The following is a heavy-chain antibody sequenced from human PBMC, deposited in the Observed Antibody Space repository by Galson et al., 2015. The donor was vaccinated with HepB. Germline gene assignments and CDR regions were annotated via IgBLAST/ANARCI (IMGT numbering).Heavy chain of an antibody. Sequence: LRLSCAVSGFTFETYTMNWVRQAPGKGLEWVASITKSGSYIYYADSVKGRFTISRDNAKKSLYLQMNSLTVDDTALYYCATAGRGYSYGYEYWGQGILVTVSS. CDR2: ITKSGSYI. CDR1: GFTFETYT. V-gene: IGHV3-21*01. CDR3: ATAGRGYSYGYEY. D-gene: IGHD3-10*01. J-gene: IGHJ4*02.